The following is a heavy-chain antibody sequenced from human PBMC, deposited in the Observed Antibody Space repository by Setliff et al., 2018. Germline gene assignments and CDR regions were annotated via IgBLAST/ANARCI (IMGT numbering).Heavy chain of an antibody. V-gene: IGHV4-4*07. D-gene: IGHD6-19*01. J-gene: IGHJ5*02. CDR3: ATRRSEAVAGREDNWLGP. CDR1: GGSFSTYY. Sequence: TCTVSGGSFSTYYWNWIRQPAGKGLEWIGRVHSSGSTIYNPSLKSRVTMSLDTSKNQFSLALNSVTAADTAVYYCATRRSEAVAGREDNWLGPWGQGILVTVSS. CDR2: VHSSGST.